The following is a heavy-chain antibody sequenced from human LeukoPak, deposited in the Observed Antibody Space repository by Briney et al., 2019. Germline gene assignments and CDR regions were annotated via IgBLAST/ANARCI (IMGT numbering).Heavy chain of an antibody. V-gene: IGHV1-18*01. Sequence: RASVKVSCKASGYTFTSYGISWVRQAPGQGLEWMGWISAYNGNTNYAQKLQGRVTMTTDTSTSTAYMELRSLRSDDTAVYYCARDPRIVKWELLGSYYFDYWGQGTLVTVSS. CDR1: GYTFTSYG. CDR3: ARDPRIVKWELLGSYYFDY. D-gene: IGHD1-26*01. CDR2: ISAYNGNT. J-gene: IGHJ4*02.